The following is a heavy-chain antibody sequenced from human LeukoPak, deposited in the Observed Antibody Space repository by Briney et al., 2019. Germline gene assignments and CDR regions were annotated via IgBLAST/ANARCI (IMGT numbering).Heavy chain of an antibody. D-gene: IGHD5-18*01. CDR1: GGSISSGGYS. V-gene: IGHV4-30-2*01. CDR3: VRGIQLLSNAFDI. CDR2: IYHSGST. J-gene: IGHJ3*02. Sequence: SETLSLTCAVSGGSISSGGYSWSWIRQPPGKGLEWIGYIYHSGSTYYNPSLKSRVTISVDRSKNQFSLKLSSVTAADTAVYYCVRGIQLLSNAFDIWGQGTMVTVSS.